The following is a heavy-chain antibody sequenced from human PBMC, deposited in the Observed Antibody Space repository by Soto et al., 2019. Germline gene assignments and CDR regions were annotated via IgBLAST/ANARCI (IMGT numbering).Heavy chain of an antibody. D-gene: IGHD2-15*01. V-gene: IGHV3-23*01. CDR3: ASLKILALRNWFDT. CDR1: AFTFSDYA. CDR2: ISGSGGST. Sequence: PGGSLRLSCAASAFTFSDYAMSWVRQAPGKGLDWVSTISGSGGSTYYADSVKGRFTISRDNSKNTLYLQMNSLRAEDTAVYYCASLKILALRNWFDTCGQGTLVTVSS. J-gene: IGHJ5*02.